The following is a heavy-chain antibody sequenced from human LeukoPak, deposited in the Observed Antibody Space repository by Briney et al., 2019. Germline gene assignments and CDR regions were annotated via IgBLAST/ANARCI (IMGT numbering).Heavy chain of an antibody. J-gene: IGHJ6*02. CDR1: GFTFSDYY. Sequence: GGSLRLSCAASGFTFSDYYMSWIRQAPGKGLEWVSYIGSSGSTIYYADSVKGRFTISRDNAKNSLYLQMNSLRAEDTAVYYCASGYSYVNYYYYGMDVWGQGTTVTVSS. CDR3: ASGYSYVNYYYYGMDV. D-gene: IGHD5-18*01. V-gene: IGHV3-11*01. CDR2: IGSSGSTI.